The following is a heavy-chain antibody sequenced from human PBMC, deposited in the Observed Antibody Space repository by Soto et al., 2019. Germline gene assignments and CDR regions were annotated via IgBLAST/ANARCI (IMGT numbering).Heavy chain of an antibody. CDR1: GFNFSSYG. Sequence: LRLSCEASGFNFSSYGIHWVRQAPGKGLEWVAIIWNDGSNEYYADSVKGRFTISRDNSKNTVYLQVSKLRAEDTAVYFCARDQTDSGGYSDSWGQGTLVTVYS. J-gene: IGHJ4*02. CDR3: ARDQTDSGGYSDS. D-gene: IGHD3-22*01. CDR2: IWNDGSNE. V-gene: IGHV3-33*01.